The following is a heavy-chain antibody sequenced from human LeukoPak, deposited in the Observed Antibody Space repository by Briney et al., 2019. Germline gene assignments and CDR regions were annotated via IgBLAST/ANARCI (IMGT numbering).Heavy chain of an antibody. CDR3: AGVYRRDILTGYFYDVDY. J-gene: IGHJ4*02. CDR1: GGTFSSYA. D-gene: IGHD3-9*01. V-gene: IGHV1-69*13. Sequence: SVKVSCKASGGTFSSYAISWVRQAPGQGLEWMGGIIPIFGTASYAQKFQGRVTITADESTSAAYMELSSLRSEDTAVYYCAGVYRRDILTGYFYDVDYWGQGTLVTVSS. CDR2: IIPIFGTA.